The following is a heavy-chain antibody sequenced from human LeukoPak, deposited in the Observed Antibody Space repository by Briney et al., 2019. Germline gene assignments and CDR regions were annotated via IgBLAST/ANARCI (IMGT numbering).Heavy chain of an antibody. CDR2: IYYSGST. J-gene: IGHJ4*02. CDR1: GFTFSSYA. D-gene: IGHD3-22*01. CDR3: ARGRENYNDRPFDY. V-gene: IGHV4-59*01. Sequence: PGGSLRLSCAASGFTFSSYAMSWVRQPPGKGLEWIGYIYYSGSTNYNPSLKSRITISVDTSKSQFFLKLNSVTAADTAVYYCARGRENYNDRPFDYWGQGILVTVSS.